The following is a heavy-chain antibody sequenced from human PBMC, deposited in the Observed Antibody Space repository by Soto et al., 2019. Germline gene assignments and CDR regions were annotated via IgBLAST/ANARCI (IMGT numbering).Heavy chain of an antibody. V-gene: IGHV3-53*04. Sequence: EVQLVESGGGLVQPGGSLRLSCAASGFTVSSNYMSWVRQAPGKGLEWVSVIYSGGSTYYADSVKGRFTISRHNFKNTMYLQMNSLRAEDTAVYYCARVDRLSNHNDCWGQGTLVTVSS. D-gene: IGHD1-20*01. J-gene: IGHJ4*02. CDR3: ARVDRLSNHNDC. CDR2: IYSGGST. CDR1: GFTVSSNY.